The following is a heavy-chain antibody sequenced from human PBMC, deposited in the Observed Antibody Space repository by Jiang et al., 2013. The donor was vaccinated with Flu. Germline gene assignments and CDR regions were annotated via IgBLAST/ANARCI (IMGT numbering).Heavy chain of an antibody. CDR2: ITWDGGST. V-gene: IGHV3-43*01. D-gene: IGHD1-1*01. CDR1: GFTFDHYT. J-gene: IGHJ4*02. Sequence: RLSCAASGFTFDHYTMHWVRQAPGKGLEWVSLITWDGGSTYYADSVRGRFTISRDSSKNSLYLHMNRLRTEDTALYYCVRDTGTTSLDHWGQGTLVTVSS. CDR3: VRDTGTTSLDH.